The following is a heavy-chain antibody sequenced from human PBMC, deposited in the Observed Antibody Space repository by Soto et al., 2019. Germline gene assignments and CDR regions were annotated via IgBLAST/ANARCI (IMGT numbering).Heavy chain of an antibody. CDR1: GYTFTSYG. D-gene: IGHD1-20*01. V-gene: IGHV1-18*01. CDR3: ARDLEYNWNHGSGHY. CDR2: ISAYNGNT. J-gene: IGHJ4*02. Sequence: QVQLVQSGAEVKKPGASVKVSCKASGYTFTSYGISWVRQAPGQGLEWMGWISAYNGNTNYAQKLQGRVTMTTDTSTSTAYMELRSLRSADTAVYYCARDLEYNWNHGSGHYWGQGTLVTVSS.